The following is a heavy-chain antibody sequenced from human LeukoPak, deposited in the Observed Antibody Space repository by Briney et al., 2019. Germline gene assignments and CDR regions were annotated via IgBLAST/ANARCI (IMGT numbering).Heavy chain of an antibody. D-gene: IGHD1-26*01. J-gene: IGHJ4*02. Sequence: TGGSLRLSCAASGFTFSNYWMSWVRQAPGKGLEWVANIKEDGGEKYYVDSVKGQFTISRDNAKNSLYLQMTSLRAEDTAVYYCARDAGYFVHDYWGQGTPVTVSS. CDR1: GFTFSNYW. CDR2: IKEDGGEK. CDR3: ARDAGYFVHDY. V-gene: IGHV3-7*01.